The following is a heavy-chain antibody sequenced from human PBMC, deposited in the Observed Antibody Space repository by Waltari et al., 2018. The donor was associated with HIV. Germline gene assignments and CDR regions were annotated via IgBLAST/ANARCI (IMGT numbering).Heavy chain of an antibody. Sequence: QVQLVQSGAEVKKPGASVKVSCKVSGYTLTELSMHWVRQAPGKGLEWMGGCDPEEGETIYAQKVQGRVTMTEDTSTDTAYMELSSLRSEDTAVYYCATAMVRGVNVFYYYGMDVWGQGTTVTVSS. CDR2: CDPEEGET. V-gene: IGHV1-24*01. CDR3: ATAMVRGVNVFYYYGMDV. CDR1: GYTLTELS. D-gene: IGHD3-10*01. J-gene: IGHJ6*02.